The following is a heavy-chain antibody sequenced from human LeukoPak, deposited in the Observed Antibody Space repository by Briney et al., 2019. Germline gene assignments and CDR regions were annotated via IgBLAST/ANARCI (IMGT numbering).Heavy chain of an antibody. V-gene: IGHV3-30-3*01. CDR3: ARDGMATNLFDY. Sequence: GGSLRLSCAASGFTFSSYAMHWVRQAPGKGLEWVAVISYDGSNKYYADSVKGRFTISRDNSKNTLYLQMNSLRAEDTAVYYCARDGMATNLFDYWGQGTLATVSS. CDR1: GFTFSSYA. J-gene: IGHJ4*02. D-gene: IGHD5-24*01. CDR2: ISYDGSNK.